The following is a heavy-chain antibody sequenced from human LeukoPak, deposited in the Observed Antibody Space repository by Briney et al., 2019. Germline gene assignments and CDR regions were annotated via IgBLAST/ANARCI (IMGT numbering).Heavy chain of an antibody. CDR2: IKKTGSET. J-gene: IGHJ4*02. CDR1: GFTFSGYS. Sequence: GGSLRLSCAASGFTFSGYSMNWVRQAPGKGLEWVAYIKKTGSETYYVDSVKGRFTITRDNARNSLFLQMNSLRAEDTAVYYCAREDGYCSGGNCYSYFDSWGQGALVTVPS. CDR3: AREDGYCSGGNCYSYFDS. D-gene: IGHD2-15*01. V-gene: IGHV3-7*01.